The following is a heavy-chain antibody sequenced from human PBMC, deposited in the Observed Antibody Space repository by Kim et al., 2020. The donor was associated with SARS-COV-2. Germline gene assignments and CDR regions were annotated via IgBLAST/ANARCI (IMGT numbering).Heavy chain of an antibody. J-gene: IGHJ4*02. CDR3: AKDPTGYSSSWSYYFDY. D-gene: IGHD6-13*01. V-gene: IGHV3-23*01. Sequence: VKGRFTISRDNSKNTLYLQMNSLRAEDTAVYYCAKDPTGYSSSWSYYFDYWGQGTLVTVSS.